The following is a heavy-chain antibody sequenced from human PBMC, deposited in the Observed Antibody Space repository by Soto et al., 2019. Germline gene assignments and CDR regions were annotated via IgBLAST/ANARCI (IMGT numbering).Heavy chain of an antibody. Sequence: SETLSLTCAVSSGSISSRNWWSWVRQPPGKGLEWIGDIYHNGSTNYNPSLKSRVTISVDKSKNLFSLKLSFVTAADTAVFYCARLFCTTTSCLTPSWFDPWGQGTLVTVSS. V-gene: IGHV4-4*02. CDR1: SGSISSRNW. D-gene: IGHD2-2*01. CDR3: ARLFCTTTSCLTPSWFDP. CDR2: IYHNGST. J-gene: IGHJ5*02.